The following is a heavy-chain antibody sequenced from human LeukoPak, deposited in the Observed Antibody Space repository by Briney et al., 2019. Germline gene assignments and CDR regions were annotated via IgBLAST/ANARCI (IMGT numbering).Heavy chain of an antibody. Sequence: SETLSLTCTVSGGSISSSSYYWGWIRQPPGKGLEWIGSIYYSGSTYYNPSLKSRVTISVDTSKNQFSLKLSSVTAADTAVYYCARFESGSYHIDYWGQGTLVTVSS. CDR3: ARFESGSYHIDY. CDR2: IYYSGST. CDR1: GGSISSSSYY. V-gene: IGHV4-39*07. D-gene: IGHD1-26*01. J-gene: IGHJ4*02.